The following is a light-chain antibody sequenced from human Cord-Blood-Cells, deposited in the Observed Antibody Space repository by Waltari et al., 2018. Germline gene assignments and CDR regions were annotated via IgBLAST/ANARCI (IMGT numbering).Light chain of an antibody. J-gene: IGKJ5*01. CDR3: QQYGSSIT. CDR2: VAS. V-gene: IGKV3-20*01. CDR1: QSVSSSY. Sequence: EMVFTQSPGTLSLSPGERATLSCRASQSVSSSYLAWYQQKPGQAPRLLIDVASSRATCIPDRFIGSGSGTYFTLTISRLEPEDFAVYYCQQYGSSITFGQGTRLEIK.